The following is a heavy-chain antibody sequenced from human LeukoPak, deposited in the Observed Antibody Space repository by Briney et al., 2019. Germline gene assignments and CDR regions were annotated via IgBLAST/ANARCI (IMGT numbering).Heavy chain of an antibody. Sequence: GGSLRLSCAASGFTFSSYSMNWVRQAPGKGLECVSSISSSSSYIYYADSVKGRFTISRDNAKNSLYLQMNSLRAEDTAVYYCARVPKGYQTYGMDVWGQGTTVTVSS. CDR1: GFTFSSYS. J-gene: IGHJ6*02. CDR3: ARVPKGYQTYGMDV. V-gene: IGHV3-21*01. CDR2: ISSSSSYI. D-gene: IGHD2-2*01.